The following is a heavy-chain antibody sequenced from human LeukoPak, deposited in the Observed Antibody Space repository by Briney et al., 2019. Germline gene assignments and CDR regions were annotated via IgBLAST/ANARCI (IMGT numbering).Heavy chain of an antibody. D-gene: IGHD6-19*01. J-gene: IGHJ4*02. Sequence: GRSLRLSCAASGFTFRNYGMHCVRQAPGKGLEWVAVISYGGNYKFYADSLKGRFTISRDTSRDTLYLQMNSLRAEDTAVYYCANADSSDWYYLDFWGQGTLVTVST. CDR1: GFTFRNYG. CDR3: ANADSSDWYYLDF. V-gene: IGHV3-30*18. CDR2: ISYGGNYK.